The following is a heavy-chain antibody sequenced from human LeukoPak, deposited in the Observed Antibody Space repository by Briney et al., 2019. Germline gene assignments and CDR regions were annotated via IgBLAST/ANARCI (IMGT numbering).Heavy chain of an antibody. CDR1: GFTFGDYA. D-gene: IGHD2-15*01. V-gene: IGHV3-48*03. Sequence: GGSLRLSCTASGFTFGDYAMSWVRQAPGKGLEWVSYISGSGNTIYYADSVKGQFIISRDNAKNSLYLQMNSLRAEDTAVYYCARAPWWNGMDVWGKGTTVTVSS. J-gene: IGHJ6*04. CDR3: ARAPWWNGMDV. CDR2: ISGSGNTI.